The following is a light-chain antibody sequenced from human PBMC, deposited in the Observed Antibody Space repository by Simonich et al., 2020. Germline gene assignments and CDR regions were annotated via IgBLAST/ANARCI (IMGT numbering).Light chain of an antibody. CDR3: QQYNNWPRT. CDR1: QSVSSN. CDR2: CAS. V-gene: IGKV3-15*01. Sequence: EIVMTQSPATLSVSPGERATLPCRASQSVSSNLTWYKQKPGQAPRILIYCASTRATGIPARFSGSGSVTEFTLTISSLQSEDFAVYYCQQYNNWPRTFGQGTKVEIK. J-gene: IGKJ1*01.